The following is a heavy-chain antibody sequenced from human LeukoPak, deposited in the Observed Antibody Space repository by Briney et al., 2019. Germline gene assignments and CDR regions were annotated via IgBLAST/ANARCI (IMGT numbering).Heavy chain of an antibody. CDR3: AKAEGYDILTGLDY. CDR1: GFTFSSYA. CDR2: VSASGVST. J-gene: IGHJ4*02. Sequence: GGSLRLSCAASGFTFSSYAMSWVRQAPGQGLEWVSGVSASGVSTYYADSVKGRFTISRDNSKNTLYLQMSSLRAEDTAVYYCAKAEGYDILTGLDYWGQGTLVTVSS. D-gene: IGHD3-9*01. V-gene: IGHV3-23*01.